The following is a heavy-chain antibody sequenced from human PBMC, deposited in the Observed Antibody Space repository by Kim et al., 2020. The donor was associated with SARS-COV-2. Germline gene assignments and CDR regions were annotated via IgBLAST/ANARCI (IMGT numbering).Heavy chain of an antibody. Sequence: GGSLRLSCAASGFIFSNAWMSWVRQAPGKGLEWVGRIKSKTDGGTTDYAAPVKGRFTISRDDSKNTLYLQMNSLKTEDTAVYYCMGGCGGDCHLYYYYGMDVWGQGTTVTVSS. J-gene: IGHJ6*02. D-gene: IGHD2-21*02. CDR1: GFIFSNAW. V-gene: IGHV3-15*01. CDR2: IKSKTDGGTT. CDR3: MGGCGGDCHLYYYYGMDV.